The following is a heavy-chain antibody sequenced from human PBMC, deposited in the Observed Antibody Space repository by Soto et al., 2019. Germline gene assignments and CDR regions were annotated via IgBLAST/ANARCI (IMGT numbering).Heavy chain of an antibody. D-gene: IGHD4-17*01. CDR3: ARGGNGDIVGYWHFDL. J-gene: IGHJ2*01. CDR1: GYTFTSYY. V-gene: IGHV1-46*01. CDR2: INPGGVST. Sequence: QVQLVQSGAEVKKPGASVKVSCKASGYTFTSYYMHWVRQAPGQGLEWMGVINPGGVSTNYAQKFQGRLTVTSDTSTSTVHMELSSLRSEDTAVYFCARGGNGDIVGYWHFDLWGRGTLVAVSS.